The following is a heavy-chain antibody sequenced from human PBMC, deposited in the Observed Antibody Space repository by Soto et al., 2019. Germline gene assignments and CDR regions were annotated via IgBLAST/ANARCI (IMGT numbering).Heavy chain of an antibody. CDR1: GFTYSTYT. CDR3: AKDSVSSGYPPGYFDY. D-gene: IGHD3-22*01. J-gene: IGHJ4*02. V-gene: IGHV3-30*18. Sequence: GGSLRLSCAASGFTYSTYTMHWVRQAPGKGLEWVAVISYDGSNKYYADSVKGRFTISRDNSKNTLYLQMNSLRAEDTAVYYCAKDSVSSGYPPGYFDYWGQGTLLTVSS. CDR2: ISYDGSNK.